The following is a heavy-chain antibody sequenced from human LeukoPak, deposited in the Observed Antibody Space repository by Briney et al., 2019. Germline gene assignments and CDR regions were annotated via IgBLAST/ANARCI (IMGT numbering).Heavy chain of an antibody. J-gene: IGHJ5*02. CDR3: ARAGLPPGKEFDP. CDR2: IYHSGST. V-gene: IGHV4-30-2*01. D-gene: IGHD4-11*01. CDR1: GGSVSSGNYC. Sequence: PSETLSLTCTVSGGSVSSGNYCWSWIRQPPGKGLEWIGYIYHSGSTYYNPSLKSRVTISVDRSKNQFSLKLSSVTAADTAVYYCARAGLPPGKEFDPWGQGTLVTVSS.